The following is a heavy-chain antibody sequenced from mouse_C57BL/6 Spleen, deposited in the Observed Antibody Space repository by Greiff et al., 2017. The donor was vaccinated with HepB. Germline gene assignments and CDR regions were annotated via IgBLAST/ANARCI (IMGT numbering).Heavy chain of an antibody. CDR2: ISSGSSTI. CDR1: GFTFSDYG. D-gene: IGHD2-4*01. CDR3: ARPFYDYDGYWYFDV. Sequence: EVQVVESGGGLVKPGGSLKLSCAASGFTFSDYGMHWVRQAPEKGLEWVAYISSGSSTIYYADTVKGRFTISRDNAKNTLFLQMTSLRSEDTAMYYCARPFYDYDGYWYFDVWGTGTTVTVSS. J-gene: IGHJ1*03. V-gene: IGHV5-17*01.